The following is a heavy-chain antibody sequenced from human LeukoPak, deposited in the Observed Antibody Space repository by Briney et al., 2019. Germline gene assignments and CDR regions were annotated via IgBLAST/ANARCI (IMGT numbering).Heavy chain of an antibody. V-gene: IGHV3-11*01. CDR3: AKVLVSWTVYYFDY. J-gene: IGHJ4*02. D-gene: IGHD2-8*02. CDR2: ISSSGSTI. Sequence: NPGGSLRLSCAASGFTFSDYYMSWILQAPGKGLEWVSYISSSGSTIYYADSVKGRFTISRDNAKNSLYLQMNSLRAEDTAVYYCAKVLVSWTVYYFDYWGQGTLVTVSS. CDR1: GFTFSDYY.